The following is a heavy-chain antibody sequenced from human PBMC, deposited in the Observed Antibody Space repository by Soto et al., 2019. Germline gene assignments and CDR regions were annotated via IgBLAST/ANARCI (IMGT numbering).Heavy chain of an antibody. CDR2: IYPGDSDT. J-gene: IGHJ1*01. V-gene: IGHV5-51*01. D-gene: IGHD2-15*01. CDR1: GYSFTSYW. Sequence: GESLKISCKGSGYSFTSYWIGWVRQMPGKGLEWMGIIYPGDSDTRYSPSFQGQVTISADKSISTAYLQWSSLKASDTAMYYCVRHACSGGSCYRATGFQHWGQGTLVTVSS. CDR3: VRHACSGGSCYRATGFQH.